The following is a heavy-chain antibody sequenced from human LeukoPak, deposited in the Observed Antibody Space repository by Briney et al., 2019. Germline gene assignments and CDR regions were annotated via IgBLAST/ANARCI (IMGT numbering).Heavy chain of an antibody. J-gene: IGHJ4*02. CDR3: ASDTYYYDRSGYTDY. CDR1: GFTFSSYG. CDR2: ISYDGSNK. V-gene: IGHV3-30*03. Sequence: GRSLRLSCAASGFTFSSYGMHWVRQAPGKGLEWVAVISYDGSNKYYADSVKGRFTISRDNSKNTLYLQMNSRRAEDTAVYYCASDTYYYDRSGYTDYWGQGTLATVSS. D-gene: IGHD3-22*01.